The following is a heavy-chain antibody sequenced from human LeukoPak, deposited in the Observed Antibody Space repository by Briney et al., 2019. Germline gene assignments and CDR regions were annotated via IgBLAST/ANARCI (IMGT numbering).Heavy chain of an antibody. CDR3: ARHLYRGRGRSSSDY. J-gene: IGHJ4*02. D-gene: IGHD6-6*01. CDR2: IYPGDSET. Sequence: GDSLKISCKGSGYSFTSYHIAWVRQMPGDGLEWMGNIYPGDSETTYSPSFQGRVTISADKSIDTAYLQWTSLNVSDTAIYYCARHLYRGRGRSSSDYWGQGTLVTVSS. V-gene: IGHV5-51*01. CDR1: GYSFTSYH.